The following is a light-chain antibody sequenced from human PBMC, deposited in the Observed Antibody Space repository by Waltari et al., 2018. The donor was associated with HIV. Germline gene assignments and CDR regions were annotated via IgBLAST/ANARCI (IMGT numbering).Light chain of an antibody. CDR1: SSDVGGYNY. J-gene: IGLJ1*01. Sequence: QSALTQPASVSGSPGQSITISCTGTSSDVGGYNYVSWYQQHPGKAPKLMIYEVSNRPSGVSNRFSGSKSGNTASLAISGLQPEDEADYFCSSYTSSSTHVFGPGTKVTVL. CDR3: SSYTSSSTHV. V-gene: IGLV2-14*01. CDR2: EVS.